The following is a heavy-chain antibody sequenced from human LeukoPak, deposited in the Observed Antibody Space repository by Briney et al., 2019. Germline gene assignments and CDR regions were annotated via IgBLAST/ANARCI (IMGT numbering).Heavy chain of an antibody. V-gene: IGHV1-46*01. Sequence: ASVKVSCKASGYTFTSYYMHWVRQAPGQGLEWMGIINPSGGSTSYAQKFQGRVIMTRDMSTSTAFMELRSLRSDDTAVYYCARGRGSERELSYYMDVWGKGTTVTVSS. CDR1: GYTFTSYY. J-gene: IGHJ6*03. D-gene: IGHD1-26*01. CDR2: INPSGGST. CDR3: ARGRGSERELSYYMDV.